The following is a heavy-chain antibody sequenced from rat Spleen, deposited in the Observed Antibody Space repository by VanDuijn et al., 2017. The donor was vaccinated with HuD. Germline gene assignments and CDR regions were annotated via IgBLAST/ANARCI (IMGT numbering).Heavy chain of an antibody. CDR1: GFSLTDYS. J-gene: IGHJ4*01. CDR3: TTAIEGPYVMDA. CDR2: IWTGGST. Sequence: VQLKESGPGLVQPSETLSLTCTVSGFSLTDYSVHWVRQPPGKGLEWMGVIWTGGSTDYNSSLKSRLSISRDTSKNQVFLEMISLQPDDTGTYYCTTAIEGPYVMDAWGQGASVTVSS. D-gene: IGHD1-11*01. V-gene: IGHV2S63*01.